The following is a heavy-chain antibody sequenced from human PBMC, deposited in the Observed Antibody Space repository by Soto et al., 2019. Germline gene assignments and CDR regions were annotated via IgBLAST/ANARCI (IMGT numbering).Heavy chain of an antibody. V-gene: IGHV4-39*01. CDR2: IYYRGST. CDR1: GDSISSSRYY. Sequence: SETLSLTCTVSGDSISSSRYYWGWVRHPPGKGLEWIGSIYYRGSTYYSPSLKSRVTISVDTSKNQFSLKLSSVTAADTAVYYCARHLHPTTGYCPSTSCYHFDSWGQGTLVTVSS. D-gene: IGHD2-2*01. CDR3: ARHLHPTTGYCPSTSCYHFDS. J-gene: IGHJ4*02.